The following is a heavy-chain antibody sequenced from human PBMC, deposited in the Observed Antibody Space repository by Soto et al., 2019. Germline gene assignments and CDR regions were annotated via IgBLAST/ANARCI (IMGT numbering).Heavy chain of an antibody. J-gene: IGHJ5*02. CDR3: AVKLGGTDIWFDP. Sequence: RASVKVSCKASGYTFTYRYLHWVRQAPGQALEWMGWITPFNGNTNYAQKFQDRVTITRDRSMSTAYMELSSLRSEDTAMYYCAVKLGGTDIWFDPWGQGTLVTVSS. V-gene: IGHV1-45*02. CDR2: ITPFNGNT. D-gene: IGHD1-1*01. CDR1: GYTFTYRY.